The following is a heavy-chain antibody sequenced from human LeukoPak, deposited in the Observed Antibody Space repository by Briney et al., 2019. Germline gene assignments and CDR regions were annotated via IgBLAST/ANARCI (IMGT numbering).Heavy chain of an antibody. D-gene: IGHD6-19*01. CDR1: GGSFSGYY. V-gene: IGHV4-59*01. CDR3: ARVRSISVAGTVWFDP. CDR2: IYYSGST. Sequence: PSETLSLACAVSGGSFSGYYWSWIRQPPGKGLEWIGYIYYSGSTNYNPSLKSRVTISVDTSKNQFSLKLSSVTAADTAVYYCARVRSISVAGTVWFDPWGQGTLVTVSS. J-gene: IGHJ5*02.